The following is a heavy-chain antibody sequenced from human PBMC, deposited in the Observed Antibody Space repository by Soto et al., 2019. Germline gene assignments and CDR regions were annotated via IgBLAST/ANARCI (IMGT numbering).Heavy chain of an antibody. V-gene: IGHV1-69*05. CDR3: ARVKQQLAYYYYYYGMDV. CDR1: GGTFSSYA. Sequence: SVKVSCKASGGTFSSYALNWVRQAPGQGLEWMGGIIPIFKTTNYAQKLQGRVTMTTDTSTSTAYMELRSLRSDDTAVYYCARVKQQLAYYYYYYGMDVWGQGTTVTVSS. J-gene: IGHJ6*02. D-gene: IGHD6-13*01. CDR2: IIPIFKTT.